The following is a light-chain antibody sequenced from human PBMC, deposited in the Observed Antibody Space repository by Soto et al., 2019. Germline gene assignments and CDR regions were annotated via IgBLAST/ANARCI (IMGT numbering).Light chain of an antibody. J-gene: IGKJ4*01. Sequence: IVLTQSPGTLSLSPGERATLSCRASQDVDNNFLAWYQQRPGQAPRLLIYGSSRRATGIPDRFSGSGSGTDFTLTISRVGPEDIAVYFCHQYYSSITFGGGTKVEVK. CDR3: HQYYSSIT. CDR2: GSS. V-gene: IGKV3-20*01. CDR1: QDVDNNF.